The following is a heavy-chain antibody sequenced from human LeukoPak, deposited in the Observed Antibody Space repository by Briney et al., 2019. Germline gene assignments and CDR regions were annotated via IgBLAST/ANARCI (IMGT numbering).Heavy chain of an antibody. CDR1: GYTFTGYY. CDR2: INPNSGGT. V-gene: IGHV1-2*02. CDR3: ARAGWRTSYYGMDV. Sequence: ASVKVSCKASGYTFTGYYMDWVRQAPGQGLEWMGWINPNSGGTNYAQKFQGRVTMTRDTSISTAYMELSRLRSDDTAVYYCARAGWRTSYYGMDVWGQGTTVTVSS. J-gene: IGHJ6*02. D-gene: IGHD5-24*01.